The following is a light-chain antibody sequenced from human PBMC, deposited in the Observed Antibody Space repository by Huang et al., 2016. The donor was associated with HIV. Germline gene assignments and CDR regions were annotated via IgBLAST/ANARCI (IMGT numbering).Light chain of an antibody. CDR2: WAS. J-gene: IGKJ3*01. CDR1: QSVLSGNNKNY. CDR3: QQYFNPPVT. V-gene: IGKV4-1*01. Sequence: DIVMTQSPDSLAVSRGERATINCKSSQSVLSGNNKNYLAWFQQKSGQPPKLLIYWASTRESGVPDRFSGSGSRTDFTLTINNLQPEDVAVYYCQQYFNPPVTFGPGTKVHVK.